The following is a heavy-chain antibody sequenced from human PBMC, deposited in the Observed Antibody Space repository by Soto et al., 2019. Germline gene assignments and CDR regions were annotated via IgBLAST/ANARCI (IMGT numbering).Heavy chain of an antibody. D-gene: IGHD6-13*01. CDR3: ATECWYQFRS. CDR2: ISQSGDAQ. Sequence: QVQLVESGGDLVTPGGSLRLSCAGSGFTFSAYYMAWIRQSPGKGLEWISSISQSGDAQFYTDSVKGRFTISRDNANNSVYLEMNSLRAEDMAVYYCATECWYQFRSWGQGALVSVSS. CDR1: GFTFSAYY. J-gene: IGHJ5*02. V-gene: IGHV3-11*01.